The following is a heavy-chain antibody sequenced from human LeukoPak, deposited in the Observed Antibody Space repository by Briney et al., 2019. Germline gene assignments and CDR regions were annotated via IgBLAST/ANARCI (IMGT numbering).Heavy chain of an antibody. CDR2: IYHSGST. D-gene: IGHD6-19*01. CDR3: AREYTLYRSGWFLDY. J-gene: IGHJ4*02. Sequence: PSETLSLTCAVSGGSISSGGYSWSWIRQPPGKGLEWIGYIYHSGSTYYNPSLKSRVTISVDRSKNQFSLKLSSVTAADTAVYYCAREYTLYRSGWFLDYWGQGTVVTVSS. CDR1: GGSISSGGYS. V-gene: IGHV4-30-2*01.